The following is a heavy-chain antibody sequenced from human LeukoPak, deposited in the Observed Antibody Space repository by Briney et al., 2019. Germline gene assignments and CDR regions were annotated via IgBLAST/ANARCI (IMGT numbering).Heavy chain of an antibody. CDR1: GFTFSGSA. V-gene: IGHV3-73*01. CDR3: TRIYGDYDYYYYNMDV. Sequence: PGGSLRLSCAASGFTFSGSAMHWVRQASGKGLEWVGRIRSKANNYATAYVASVKGRFNISRDDSKNTAYLQMNSLKTEDTAVYYCTRIYGDYDYYYYNMDVWGKGTTVTVSS. CDR2: IRSKANNYAT. J-gene: IGHJ6*03. D-gene: IGHD4-17*01.